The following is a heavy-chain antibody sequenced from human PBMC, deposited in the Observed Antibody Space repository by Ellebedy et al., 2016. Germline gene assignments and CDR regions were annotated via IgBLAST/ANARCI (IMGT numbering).Heavy chain of an antibody. J-gene: IGHJ4*02. Sequence: SEILSLTCTVSGGSISSSSYYWGWIRQPPGKGLEWIGSIYYSGSTYYNPSLKSRVTISVDTSKNQFSLKLSSVTAADTAVYYCARPYSSGWYYWGQGTLVTVSS. D-gene: IGHD6-19*01. CDR1: GGSISSSSYY. CDR3: ARPYSSGWYY. CDR2: IYYSGST. V-gene: IGHV4-39*01.